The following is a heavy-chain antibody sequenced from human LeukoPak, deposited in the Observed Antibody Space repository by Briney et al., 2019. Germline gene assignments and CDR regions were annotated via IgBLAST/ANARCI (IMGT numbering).Heavy chain of an antibody. CDR2: IYYTGSA. J-gene: IGHJ4*02. V-gene: IGHV4-59*01. CDR1: GGSINNYY. Sequence: SETLSLTCTVSGGSINNYYWTWIRQPPGKGLEWIGYIYYTGSANYNSSLQSRVTISVDTSNNHFSLKLNSVTAADTAVYYCARIAPGMSFDYWGQGTLVTVSS. D-gene: IGHD1-14*01. CDR3: ARIAPGMSFDY.